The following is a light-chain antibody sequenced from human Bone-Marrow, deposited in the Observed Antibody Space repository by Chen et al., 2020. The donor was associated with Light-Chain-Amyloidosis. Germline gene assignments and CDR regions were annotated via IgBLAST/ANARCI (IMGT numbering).Light chain of an antibody. CDR3: HQANTFPFT. J-gene: IGKJ3*01. CDR2: DSS. V-gene: IGKV1-12*01. Sequence: DMQMTQSPSSVSASVGDRVTITCRASQDIHTWLAWYQKKPGKAHKLLIYDSSRLESGVPSRFSGSGSGTDFTLTISNLQPEDFASYYCHQANTFPFTFGPGTKVDI. CDR1: QDIHTW.